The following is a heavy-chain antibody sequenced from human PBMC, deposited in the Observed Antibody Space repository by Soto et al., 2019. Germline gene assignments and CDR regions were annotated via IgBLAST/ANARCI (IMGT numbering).Heavy chain of an antibody. CDR1: GYTFTSYG. Sequence: ASVKVSCKASGYTFTSYGISWVRQAPGQGLECMGWISAYNGNTNYAQKLQGRVTMTTXTXXSXXXMXLXXLRXDXTAVYYCARDRNYGMDVWGQGTTVTVSS. CDR3: ARDRNYGMDV. J-gene: IGHJ6*02. CDR2: ISAYNGNT. V-gene: IGHV1-18*04.